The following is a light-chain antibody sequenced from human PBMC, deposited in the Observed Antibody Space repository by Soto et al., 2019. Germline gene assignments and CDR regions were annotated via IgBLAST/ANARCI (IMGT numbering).Light chain of an antibody. V-gene: IGKV1-13*02. Sequence: AIQLTQSPSSLSASVGDRVTITCRSSQGISSALAWYQQKPGKAPKLLIYDASSLESGVPSRFGGSGSGTDFTLTISCLQPEDFPTYYCQQFNRYPPFGQGTRLEIK. J-gene: IGKJ5*01. CDR1: QGISSA. CDR3: QQFNRYPP. CDR2: DAS.